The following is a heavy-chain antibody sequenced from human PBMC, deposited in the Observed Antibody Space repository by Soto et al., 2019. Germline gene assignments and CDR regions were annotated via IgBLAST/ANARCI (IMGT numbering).Heavy chain of an antibody. D-gene: IGHD1-1*01. Sequence: ASVKVSCKASGYSFLNYDISWLRQAPGQGLEWMGWIGTFSGDTKYALKFQGRVTMTTDTSTTTVYMQLTNLRYDDTAVYFCARGRTTSLGTFDYWXQGALVTVSS. J-gene: IGHJ4*02. CDR2: IGTFSGDT. V-gene: IGHV1-18*01. CDR3: ARGRTTSLGTFDY. CDR1: GYSFLNYD.